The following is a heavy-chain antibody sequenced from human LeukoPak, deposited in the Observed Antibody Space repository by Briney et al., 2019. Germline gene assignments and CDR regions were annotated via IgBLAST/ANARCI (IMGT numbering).Heavy chain of an antibody. CDR2: ISSSSSYI. CDR3: ARSTVTTKSPTDY. V-gene: IGHV3-21*01. J-gene: IGHJ4*02. CDR1: GFTFSSYS. Sequence: PGGSLRLSCAASGFTFSSYSMNWVRQAPGKGLEWVSSISSSSSYIYYADSVKGRFTISRDNAKNSLYLQMNSLRAEDTAVYYCARSTVTTKSPTDYWGQGTLVTVSS. D-gene: IGHD4-11*01.